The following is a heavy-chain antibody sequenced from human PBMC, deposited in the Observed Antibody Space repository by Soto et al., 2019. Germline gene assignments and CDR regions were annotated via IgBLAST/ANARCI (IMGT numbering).Heavy chain of an antibody. CDR1: GFTFSNYW. V-gene: IGHV3-74*02. J-gene: IGHJ6*03. D-gene: IGHD2-15*01. Sequence: EVQLVESGGGLVQPGGSLRLSCAASGFTFSNYWMYWVRQAPGKGLEWVSRINSDGSVSSHADSVRGRLTISRDNVKNTLYLHMDSLRAEDTAVYFCGRGECVGGTCYSLAGSFYYYMDVWGKGTTVTVFS. CDR3: GRGECVGGTCYSLAGSFYYYMDV. CDR2: INSDGSVS.